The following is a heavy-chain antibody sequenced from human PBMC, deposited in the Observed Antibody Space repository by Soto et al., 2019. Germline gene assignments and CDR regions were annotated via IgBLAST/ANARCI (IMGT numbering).Heavy chain of an antibody. CDR1: ADSISSSAYY. V-gene: IGHV4-39*01. CDR2: IYYSGST. CDR3: ARHLLSPSYCMDV. D-gene: IGHD3-10*01. Sequence: SETLSLTCTVSADSISSSAYYWGWIRQPPGKWLEWIATIYYSGSTHYNPSLKSRVTISVDTSKSQFSLKLSSVTAADTAVYYCARHLLSPSYCMDVCGKVTKVTVSS. J-gene: IGHJ6*03.